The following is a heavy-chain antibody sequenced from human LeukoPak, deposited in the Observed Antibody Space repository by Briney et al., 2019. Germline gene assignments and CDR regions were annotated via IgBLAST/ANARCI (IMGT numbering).Heavy chain of an antibody. CDR3: ATDHGSGSWNYYAKNSDI. V-gene: IGHV3-15*01. D-gene: IGHD3-10*01. CDR1: GVTFSNAW. Sequence: GGSLRLSCTASGVTFSNAWMSWVRQGPGKGLEWVGRIKSKTDGGSADYSASVKGRFTISRDDSKNTLYLQMNSLTTEDTAVYYCATDHGSGSWNYYAKNSDIWGRGTMVSVSS. J-gene: IGHJ3*02. CDR2: IKSKTDGGSA.